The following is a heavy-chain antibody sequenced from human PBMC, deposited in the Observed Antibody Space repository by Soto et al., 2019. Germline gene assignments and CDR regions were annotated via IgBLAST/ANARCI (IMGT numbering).Heavy chain of an antibody. D-gene: IGHD2-21*02. J-gene: IGHJ5*02. Sequence: PSETLSLTCGVSGGTVASSHWWSWVRQSPGRGLEWIGNVYHTGDTNFNPPLQSRVTFSVDKSNNQFSLRLTSVTAADTAAYFCAREIVTAGGNNYFDPWGPGTLVTVSS. CDR2: VYHTGDT. CDR1: GGTVASSHW. CDR3: AREIVTAGGNNYFDP. V-gene: IGHV4-4*02.